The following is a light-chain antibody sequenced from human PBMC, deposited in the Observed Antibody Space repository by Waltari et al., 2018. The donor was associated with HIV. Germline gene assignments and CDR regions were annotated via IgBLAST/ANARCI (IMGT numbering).Light chain of an antibody. J-gene: IGLJ1*01. CDR2: DVS. V-gene: IGLV2-14*03. CDR3: TSYTTINTYV. CDR1: SSAVGGYNH. Sequence: QSALTQPASVSGSPGQSLTISCTGTSSAVGGYNHVSWYQQHPAKAPKVIIYDVSNRPSGVSNRFSGSKSGNTASLTISGLQAEDEADYYCTSYTTINTYVFGTGTKVTVL.